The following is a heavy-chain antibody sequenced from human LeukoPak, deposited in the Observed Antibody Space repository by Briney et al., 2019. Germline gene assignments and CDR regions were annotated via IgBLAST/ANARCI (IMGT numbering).Heavy chain of an antibody. V-gene: IGHV5-10-1*01. D-gene: IGHD2-8*02. CDR2: IDPGDSFT. Sequence: GESLRISCKGSGYSFTTYWISWVRQMPGKGLEWGGRIDPGDSFTKYSPSFQGHVTISVEKSISTAYLQWSSLKASDSAMYYCARDGGGVSSWVSHWGQGTLVTVSS. CDR3: ARDGGGVSSWVSH. CDR1: GYSFTTYW. J-gene: IGHJ4*02.